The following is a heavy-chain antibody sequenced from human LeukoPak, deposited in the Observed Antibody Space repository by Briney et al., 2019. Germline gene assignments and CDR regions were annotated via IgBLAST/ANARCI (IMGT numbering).Heavy chain of an antibody. CDR1: GFTFSSYW. CDR3: ARAQTMVAYPFLY. CDR2: IDRDGSRI. J-gene: IGHJ4*02. D-gene: IGHD4/OR15-4a*01. Sequence: GGSLRLSCAVSGFTFSSYWMHWVRQAPGKGLVWVSRIDRDGSRINYADSVKGRFTISRDNAKNSLYLQMNSLRVEDTAVYYCARAQTMVAYPFLYWGQGTLVTVSS. V-gene: IGHV3-74*01.